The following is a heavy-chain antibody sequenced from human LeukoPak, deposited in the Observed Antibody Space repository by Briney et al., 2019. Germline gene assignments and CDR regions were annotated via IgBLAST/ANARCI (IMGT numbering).Heavy chain of an antibody. CDR2: ISYDGSNK. CDR1: GFTFSSYA. Sequence: GRSLRLSCAASGFTFSSYAMHWVRQAPGKGLEWVAVISYDGSNKYYADSVKGRFTISRDNSKNTLYLQMNSLRAEDTAVYYCANYDFWSGFRDVWGKGTTVTVSS. J-gene: IGHJ6*04. CDR3: ANYDFWSGFRDV. V-gene: IGHV3-30*04. D-gene: IGHD3-3*01.